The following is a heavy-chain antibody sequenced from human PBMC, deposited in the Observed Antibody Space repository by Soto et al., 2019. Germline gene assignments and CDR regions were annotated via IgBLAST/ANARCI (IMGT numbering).Heavy chain of an antibody. J-gene: IGHJ4*02. V-gene: IGHV3-30*18. CDR1: GFTFSSYG. D-gene: IGHD5-12*01. CDR3: AKDEEEGEMATNTPGGTFDY. Sequence: QVQLVESGGGVVQPGRSLRLSCAASGFTFSSYGMHWVRQAPGKGLEWVAVISYDGSNKYYADSVKGRFTISRDNSKNTLYLQMNSLRAEDTAVYYCAKDEEEGEMATNTPGGTFDYWGQGTLVTVSS. CDR2: ISYDGSNK.